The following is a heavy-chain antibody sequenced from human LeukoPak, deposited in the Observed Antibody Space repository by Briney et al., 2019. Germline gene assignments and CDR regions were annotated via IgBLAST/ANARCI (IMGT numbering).Heavy chain of an antibody. CDR2: ISYDGSDQ. CDR1: GFIFTTYT. Sequence: GRSLRLSCAASGFIFTTYTMHWVRQAPGKGLEWVAVISYDGSDQYYADSVKGRFAISRDNFKNTLYLQMDRLRAEDTAVYYCARGAYGRANSHYFYGLDVWGQGATVTVS. D-gene: IGHD4-23*01. CDR3: ARGAYGRANSHYFYGLDV. J-gene: IGHJ6*02. V-gene: IGHV3-30*09.